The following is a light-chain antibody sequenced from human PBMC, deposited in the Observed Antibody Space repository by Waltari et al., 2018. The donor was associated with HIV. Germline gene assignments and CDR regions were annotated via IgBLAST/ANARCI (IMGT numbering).Light chain of an antibody. CDR2: RNN. CDR3: AAWNDSLSGYV. V-gene: IGLV1-47*01. J-gene: IGLJ1*01. Sequence: QSVLTQPPSASGTPGQRVTIPCSGSSSNIGRNYVSWYQHFPGTAPKLLIYRNNQRPSGVPDRISGSKSGTSASLAISGLRSEDEADYYCAAWNDSLSGYVFGTGTKVTV. CDR1: SSNIGRNY.